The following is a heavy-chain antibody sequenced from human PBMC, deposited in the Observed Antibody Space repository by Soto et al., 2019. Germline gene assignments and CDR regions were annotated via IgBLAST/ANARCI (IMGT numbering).Heavy chain of an antibody. CDR2: IYYSGST. CDR1: GGSISSYY. CDR3: ARPRYSWKSYYYYGMDV. V-gene: IGHV4-59*01. J-gene: IGHJ6*02. D-gene: IGHD5-18*01. Sequence: SETLSLTCTVSGGSISSYYWSWIRQPPGKGLEWIGYIYYSGSTNYNPSLKSRVTISVDTSKNQFSLKLSSVTAADTAVYYCARPRYSWKSYYYYGMDVWGQGTTVTVSS.